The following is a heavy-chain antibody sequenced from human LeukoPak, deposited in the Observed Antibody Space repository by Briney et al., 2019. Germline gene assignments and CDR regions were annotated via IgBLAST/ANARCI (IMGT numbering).Heavy chain of an antibody. D-gene: IGHD1-26*01. CDR3: ARAYSGSYFDY. J-gene: IGHJ4*02. CDR2: INQDGSES. V-gene: IGHV3-7*01. CDR1: GFTFSSYS. Sequence: GGSLRLSCAASGFTFSSYSMNWVRQAPGKGLEWVANINQDGSESYYVDSVKGRFTISRDNTKNSLYLQMNSLRAEDTAMYYCARAYSGSYFDYWGQGTLVTVSS.